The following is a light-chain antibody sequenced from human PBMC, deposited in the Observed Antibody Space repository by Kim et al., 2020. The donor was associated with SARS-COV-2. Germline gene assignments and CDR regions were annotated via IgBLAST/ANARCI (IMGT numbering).Light chain of an antibody. CDR2: DAS. J-gene: IGKJ1*01. V-gene: IGKV1-5*01. CDR1: QSISSR. CDR3: QHYNTYWRT. Sequence: DIQMTQSPSTVSASVGDRVTITCRASQSISSRLAWYQHKPGQAPKLLIYDASSLKSGVPARFSGSGSGAEFTLTITRLQPDDFATYYCQHYNTYWRTFGQGTKVDIK.